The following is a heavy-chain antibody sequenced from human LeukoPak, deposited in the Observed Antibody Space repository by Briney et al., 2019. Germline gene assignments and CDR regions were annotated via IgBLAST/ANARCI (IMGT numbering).Heavy chain of an antibody. CDR2: VSSDGGIK. D-gene: IGHD2-15*01. J-gene: IGHJ4*02. CDR1: GFTFTNYV. V-gene: IGHV3-30-3*01. CDR3: ARDSETTPIHVLGY. Sequence: GGSLRLSCVVSGFTFTNYVVHWVRQAPGKGLEWVTLVSSDGGIKYYADSVKGRFSVSRDISKNTLYLQMNSLRVDDTAVYYCARDSETTPIHVLGYWGEGTLVSVSS.